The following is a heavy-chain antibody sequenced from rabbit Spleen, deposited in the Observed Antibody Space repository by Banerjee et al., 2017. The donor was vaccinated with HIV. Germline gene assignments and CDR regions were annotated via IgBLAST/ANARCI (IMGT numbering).Heavy chain of an antibody. D-gene: IGHD8-1*01. Sequence: QSLEESGGDLVKPGASLTLTCTASGFSFSDKYYMSWVRQAPGKGLEWIGIRRTDTGATWYANWAKGRFTCSKTSSTTVSLQMPRLTAADTATYFCARDSGSSFSSYGMDLWGPGTLVTVS. CDR2: RRTDTGAT. CDR3: ARDSGSSFSSYGMDL. V-gene: IGHV1S40*01. J-gene: IGHJ6*01. CDR1: GFSFSDKYY.